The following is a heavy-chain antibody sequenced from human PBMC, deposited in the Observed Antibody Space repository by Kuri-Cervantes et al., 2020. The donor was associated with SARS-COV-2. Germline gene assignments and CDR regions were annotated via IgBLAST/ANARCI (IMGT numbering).Heavy chain of an antibody. CDR2: ISSSSSTI. D-gene: IGHD3-22*01. J-gene: IGHJ6*02. CDR3: ASENQGNYYDSSGYYHYYYYGMDV. CDR1: GFTFSSYS. V-gene: IGHV3-48*02. Sequence: GGSLRLSCAASGFTFSSYSMNWVRQAPGKGLEWVSYISSSSSTIYYADSVKGRFTISRDNAKNSLYLQMNSLRDEDTAVYYCASENQGNYYDSSGYYHYYYYGMDVWGQGTTVTVSS.